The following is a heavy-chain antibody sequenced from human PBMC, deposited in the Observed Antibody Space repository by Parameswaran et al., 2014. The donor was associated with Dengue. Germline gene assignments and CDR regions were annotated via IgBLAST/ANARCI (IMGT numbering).Heavy chain of an antibody. V-gene: IGHV4-39*07. CDR3: ARELGVVVVVAAINGNGMDV. CDR2: IYYSGST. Sequence: GSLRLSCTVSGGSISSSSYYWGWIRQPPGKGLEWIGSIYYSGSTYYNPSLKSRVTISVDTSKNQFSLKLSSVTAADTAVYYCARELGVVVVVAAINGNGMDVWGQGTTVTVSS. J-gene: IGHJ6*02. CDR1: GGSISSSSYY. D-gene: IGHD2-15*01.